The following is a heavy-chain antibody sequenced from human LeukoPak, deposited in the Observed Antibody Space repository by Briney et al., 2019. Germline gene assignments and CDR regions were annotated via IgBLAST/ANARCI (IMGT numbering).Heavy chain of an antibody. CDR3: AKDEELTGSYFDY. CDR2: ISGSGGST. J-gene: IGHJ4*02. CDR1: GFTFSSYA. V-gene: IGHV3-23*01. D-gene: IGHD1-7*01. Sequence: PGGSLRLSCAASGFTFSSYAMSWVRQAPGKGLEWVSAISGSGGSTYYADSVKGQFTISRDNSKSTLYLQMNSLRAEDTAVYYCAKDEELTGSYFDYWGQGTLVTVSS.